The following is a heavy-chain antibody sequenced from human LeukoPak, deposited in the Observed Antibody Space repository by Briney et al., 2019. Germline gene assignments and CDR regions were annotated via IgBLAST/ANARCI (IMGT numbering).Heavy chain of an antibody. J-gene: IGHJ4*02. D-gene: IGHD2-2*01. CDR3: AREKNAAAADY. CDR1: GFTVSDNY. Sequence: GGSLRLSCAASGFTVSDNYMSWVRQAPGKGLEWVSAIYSGGNTYYADSVRGRFTISRDNSKNTLYLQMNSLRAEDTAVYYCAREKNAAAADYWGQGTLVTVSS. CDR2: IYSGGNT. V-gene: IGHV3-53*01.